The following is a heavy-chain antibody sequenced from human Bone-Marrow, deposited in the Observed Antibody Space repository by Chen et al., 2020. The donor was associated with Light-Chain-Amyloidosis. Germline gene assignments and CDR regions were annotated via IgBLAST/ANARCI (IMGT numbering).Heavy chain of an antibody. Sequence: EVQLEQSGPEGKKTGESLKISGKGSGYTFPNYWIGWVRQMPGKGLEWMGVIYPDDSDARYSPSFEGQVTISADKSITTAYLQWRSLKASDTAMYYCARRRDGYNFDYWGQGTLVTVSS. CDR2: IYPDDSDA. J-gene: IGHJ4*02. CDR3: ARRRDGYNFDY. V-gene: IGHV5-51*01. CDR1: GYTFPNYW. D-gene: IGHD5-12*01.